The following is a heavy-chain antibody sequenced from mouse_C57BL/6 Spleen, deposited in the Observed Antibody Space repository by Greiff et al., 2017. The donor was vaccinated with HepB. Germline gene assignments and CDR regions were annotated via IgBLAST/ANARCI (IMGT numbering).Heavy chain of an antibody. D-gene: IGHD1-1*01. CDR1: GYSFTGYY. CDR3: ARITTVGDLWYFDV. CDR2: INPSTGGT. V-gene: IGHV1-42*01. J-gene: IGHJ1*03. Sequence: EVHLVESGPELVKPGASVKISCKASGYSFTGYYMNWVKQSPEKSLEWIGEINPSTGGTTYNQKFKAKATLTVDKSSSTAYMQLKSLTSEDSAVYYCARITTVGDLWYFDVWGTGTTVTVSS.